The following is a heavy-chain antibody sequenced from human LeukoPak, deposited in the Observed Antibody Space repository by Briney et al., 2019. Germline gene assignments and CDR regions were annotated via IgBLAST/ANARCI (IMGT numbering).Heavy chain of an antibody. V-gene: IGHV3-30*02. CDR2: IRYDGSNK. CDR3: AKEGSSSWSIDY. J-gene: IGHJ4*02. Sequence: PGGSLRLSCAASGFTFSSYGMHWVRQAPGKGLEWVAFIRYDGSNKYYADSVKGRFTISRDSSKNTLYLQMNSLRAEDTAVYYCAKEGSSSWSIDYWGQGTLVTVSS. CDR1: GFTFSSYG. D-gene: IGHD6-13*01.